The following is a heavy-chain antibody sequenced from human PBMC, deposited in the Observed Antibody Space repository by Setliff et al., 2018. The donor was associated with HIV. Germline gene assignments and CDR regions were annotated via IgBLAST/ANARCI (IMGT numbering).Heavy chain of an antibody. D-gene: IGHD2-21*02. J-gene: IGHJ4*02. CDR2: ILPSGAT. CDR1: GGSMSGYF. V-gene: IGHV4-4*07. Sequence: SETLSLTCTVSGGSMSGYFWTWIRQPAGRGLEWIGRILPSGATNYNPSLKSRLTMSVDTSNNQFSLKLSSVTAADTAVYYCARQTATGSSATFDCWGQGTLVTVSS. CDR3: ARQTATGSSATFDC.